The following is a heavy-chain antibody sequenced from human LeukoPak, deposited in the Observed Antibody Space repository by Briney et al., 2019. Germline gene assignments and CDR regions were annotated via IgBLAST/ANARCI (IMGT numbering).Heavy chain of an antibody. V-gene: IGHV3-11*01. CDR1: GFTFSDYY. Sequence: PGGSLRLSCAASGFTFSDYYMSWIRQAPGKGLEWVSYISSSGSTIYYADSVKGRFTISMDNAKNSLYLQMNSLRAEDTAVYYCARLGYSSSSFWFDPWGQGTLVTVSS. CDR3: ARLGYSSSSFWFDP. CDR2: ISSSGSTI. D-gene: IGHD6-6*01. J-gene: IGHJ5*02.